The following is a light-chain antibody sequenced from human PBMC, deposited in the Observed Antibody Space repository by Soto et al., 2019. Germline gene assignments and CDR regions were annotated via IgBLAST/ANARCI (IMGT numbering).Light chain of an antibody. J-gene: IGLJ1*01. CDR2: EVS. Sequence: QSVLTQPPSASGSPGQSVTISCTGTNSDIGAYDYVSWYQQHPGKVPKLMIYEVSKRPSGVPDRFSASKSGSTASLTVSGLQAADEADYYCSSHGGANNFYVFGTGTKVTVL. CDR1: NSDIGAYDY. CDR3: SSHGGANNFYV. V-gene: IGLV2-8*01.